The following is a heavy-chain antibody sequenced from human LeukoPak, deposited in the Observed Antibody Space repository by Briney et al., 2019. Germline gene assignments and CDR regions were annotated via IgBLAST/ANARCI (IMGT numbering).Heavy chain of an antibody. Sequence: SVKVSCKASGGTFSSYAISWVRRAPGQGLEWMGRIIPILGIANYAQKFQGRVTITADKSTSTAYMELSSLRSEDTAVYYCARGLAAGMYYFDYWGQGTLVTVSS. D-gene: IGHD6-13*01. CDR2: IIPILGIA. V-gene: IGHV1-69*04. CDR3: ARGLAAGMYYFDY. J-gene: IGHJ4*02. CDR1: GGTFSSYA.